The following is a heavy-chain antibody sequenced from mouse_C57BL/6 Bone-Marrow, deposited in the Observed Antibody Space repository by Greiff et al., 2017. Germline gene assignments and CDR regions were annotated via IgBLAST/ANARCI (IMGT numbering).Heavy chain of an antibody. CDR3: ARCRSIYAMDY. V-gene: IGHV1-76*01. Sequence: QVQLQQSGAELVRPGASVKLSCKASGYTFTDYYINWVKQRPGQGLEWIARIYPGSGNTYYNEKFKGKATLTAEKSSSTAYMQLSSLTSEDSAVYFCARCRSIYAMDYWGQGTSVTVSS. D-gene: IGHD2-10*02. CDR1: GYTFTDYY. CDR2: IYPGSGNT. J-gene: IGHJ4*01.